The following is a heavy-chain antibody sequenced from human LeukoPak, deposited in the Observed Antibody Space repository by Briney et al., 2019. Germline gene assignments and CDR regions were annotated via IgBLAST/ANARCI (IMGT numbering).Heavy chain of an antibody. CDR1: GCTFSSYA. V-gene: IGHV3-30*04. CDR3: ARAGGGKGGAFDI. Sequence: GRSLRLSCAASGCTFSSYAMHWVRQAPGKGLEGVAVISYDGSNKYYAYSVKGRLTISRDNSKNTLYLQMNNLRAEDTAVYYCARAGGGKGGAFDIWGQGTMVTVSS. J-gene: IGHJ3*02. D-gene: IGHD3-16*01. CDR2: ISYDGSNK.